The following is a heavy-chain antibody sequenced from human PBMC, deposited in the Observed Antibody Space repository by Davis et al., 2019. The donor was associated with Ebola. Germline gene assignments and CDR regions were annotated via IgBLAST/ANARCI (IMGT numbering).Heavy chain of an antibody. Sequence: ASVKVSCKASGYTFTSYDINWVRQATGQGLEWMGWMNPNSGNTGYAQKFQGRVTITRNTSISTAYMELSSLRSEDTAVYYCARVKGRTIFGVVHSGWFDPWGQGTLVTVSS. D-gene: IGHD3-3*01. CDR1: GYTFTSYD. J-gene: IGHJ5*02. CDR3: ARVKGRTIFGVVHSGWFDP. CDR2: MNPNSGNT. V-gene: IGHV1-8*03.